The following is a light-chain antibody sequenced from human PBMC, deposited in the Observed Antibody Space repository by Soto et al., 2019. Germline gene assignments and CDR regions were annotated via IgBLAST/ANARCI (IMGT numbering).Light chain of an antibody. V-gene: IGLV2-14*01. J-gene: IGLJ3*02. Sequence: QSVLTQPASVSGSPGQSITISCTGTSSDVGGHNYVSWYQQHPGKAPQLMIYEVSHRPSGVSNRFSGSKSDNTASLTISGLQAEDEADYFCSSYTSSSTRVFGGGTKVTVL. CDR2: EVS. CDR1: SSDVGGHNY. CDR3: SSYTSSSTRV.